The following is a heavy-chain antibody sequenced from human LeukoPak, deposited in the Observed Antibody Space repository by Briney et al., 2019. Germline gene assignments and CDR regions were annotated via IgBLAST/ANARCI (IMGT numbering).Heavy chain of an antibody. J-gene: IGHJ3*02. Sequence: GGSLRLSCAASGFTFSNYAMSWVRQAPGKGLEWVAVISYDGSNKYYADSVKGRFTISRDNSKNTLYLQMNSLRAEDTAVYYCARPFEYCSGGSCHDAFDIWGQGTMVTVSS. CDR1: GFTFSNYA. CDR3: ARPFEYCSGGSCHDAFDI. V-gene: IGHV3-30-3*01. D-gene: IGHD2-15*01. CDR2: ISYDGSNK.